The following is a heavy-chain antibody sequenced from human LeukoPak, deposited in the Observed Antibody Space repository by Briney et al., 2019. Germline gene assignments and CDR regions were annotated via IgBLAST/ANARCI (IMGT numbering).Heavy chain of an antibody. CDR1: GFTISSYW. Sequence: PGGSLRLSCAASGFTISSYWMSWVRQAPGKGVEWVSAISGSGGSTYYADSVKGRFTISRDNSKNTLYLQMNSLRAEDTAVYYCAKGEGTIVGATTDAFDIWGQGTMVTVSS. D-gene: IGHD1-26*01. J-gene: IGHJ3*02. V-gene: IGHV3-23*01. CDR3: AKGEGTIVGATTDAFDI. CDR2: ISGSGGST.